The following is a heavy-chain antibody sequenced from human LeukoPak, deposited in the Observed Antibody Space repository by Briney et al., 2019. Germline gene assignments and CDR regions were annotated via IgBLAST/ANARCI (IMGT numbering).Heavy chain of an antibody. D-gene: IGHD4-17*01. CDR2: IYYTGNT. Sequence: SGTLSLTCTVSGGSISSSSYYWGWIRQPPGKGLEWIASIYYTGNTYYNPSLKSRVTISVDTSNNQFSLKLNSVTAADTAVYYCARRRLGETTTANWFDPWGPGTLVTVSS. J-gene: IGHJ5*02. CDR3: ARRRLGETTTANWFDP. V-gene: IGHV4-39*01. CDR1: GGSISSSSYY.